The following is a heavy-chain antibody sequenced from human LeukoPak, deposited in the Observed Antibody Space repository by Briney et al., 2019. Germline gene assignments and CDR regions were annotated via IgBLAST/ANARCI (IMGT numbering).Heavy chain of an antibody. CDR2: ISSSGSTI. CDR1: GFTFSDYY. V-gene: IGHV3-11*01. CDR3: ARDNGVWFGELLSPFAFDP. D-gene: IGHD3-10*01. J-gene: IGHJ5*02. Sequence: GGSLRLSCAASGFTFSDYYMSWIRQAPGKGLEWVSYISSSGSTIYYADSVKGRFTISRDNAKNSPYLQMNSLRAEDTAVYYCARDNGVWFGELLSPFAFDPWGQGTLVTVSS.